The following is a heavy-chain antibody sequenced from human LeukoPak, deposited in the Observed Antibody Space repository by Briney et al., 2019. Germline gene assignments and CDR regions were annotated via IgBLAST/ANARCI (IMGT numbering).Heavy chain of an antibody. D-gene: IGHD1-14*01. Sequence: PGGSLRLSCAASGFTFSSYWMHWVRQVPGKGLVWVSRINSDGSSTSYADSVKGRFTISRDNAKNTLYVQMNSLRAEDTAVHYCSTGPGHAFDIWGRGTMVTVSS. V-gene: IGHV3-74*01. CDR3: STGPGHAFDI. J-gene: IGHJ3*02. CDR1: GFTFSSYW. CDR2: INSDGSST.